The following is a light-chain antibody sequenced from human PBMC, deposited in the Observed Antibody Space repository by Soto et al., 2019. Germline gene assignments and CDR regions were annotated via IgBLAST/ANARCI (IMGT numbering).Light chain of an antibody. V-gene: IGKV3-15*01. CDR2: GAS. Sequence: EIVLTQSPGTLSLSPGERATLSCRASQSVSTSYVAWYQQKPGQAPRLLIYGASNRATGIPARFSGSGSGTEFTLTISSLQSEDFAVYYCQQYNNWPPITFGQGTRLEIK. J-gene: IGKJ5*01. CDR3: QQYNNWPPIT. CDR1: QSVSTS.